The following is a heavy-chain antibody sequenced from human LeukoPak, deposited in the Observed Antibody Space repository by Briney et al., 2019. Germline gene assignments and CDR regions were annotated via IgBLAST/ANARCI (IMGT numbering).Heavy chain of an antibody. CDR1: GFTFSSYW. CDR3: AREGPTDAFDI. J-gene: IGHJ3*02. Sequence: GGSLRLSCAASGFTFSSYWMSWARQAPGKGLEWVANIKQDGSEKYYVDSVKGRFTISRDNAKNSLYLQMNSLRAEDTAVYYCAREGPTDAFDIWGQGTMVTVSS. CDR2: IKQDGSEK. V-gene: IGHV3-7*01.